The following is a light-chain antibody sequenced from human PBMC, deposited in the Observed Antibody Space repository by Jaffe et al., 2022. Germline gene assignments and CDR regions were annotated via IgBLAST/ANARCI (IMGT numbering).Light chain of an antibody. Sequence: DIQMTQSPSTLSASVGDRVTITCRASQSISSWLAWYQQKPGKAPKLLIYKASSLESGVPSRFSGSGSGTEFTLTISSLQPDDFATYYCQQYNSYSPGGDTFGQGTRLEIK. CDR3: QQYNSYSPGGDT. CDR2: KAS. CDR1: QSISSW. V-gene: IGKV1-5*03. J-gene: IGKJ5*01.